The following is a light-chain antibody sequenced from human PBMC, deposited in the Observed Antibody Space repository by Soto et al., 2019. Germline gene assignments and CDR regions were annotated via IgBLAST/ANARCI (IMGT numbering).Light chain of an antibody. J-gene: IGLJ1*01. CDR1: SSNIGSNT. CDR2: SNN. CDR3: AAWDDSLSGFYV. Sequence: QSVLTHPPSSSGTPWQRVTISCSGSSSNIGSNTVNWYQQLPGTAPKLLIYSNNQRPSGVPDRFSGSKSGTSASLAISGLQSEDEADYYCAAWDDSLSGFYVFGTGTKVTVL. V-gene: IGLV1-44*01.